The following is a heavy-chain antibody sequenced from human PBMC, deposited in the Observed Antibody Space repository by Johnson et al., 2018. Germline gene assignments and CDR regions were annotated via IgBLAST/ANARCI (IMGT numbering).Heavy chain of an antibody. Sequence: QVQLVQSGGGVVQPGTSLRLSCGVSGVTLSNCIMHWVRQAPGKGLEWVALISHDEIDKQYGDSAKDRFTISRDISKNTVYLQSNSRRDEETAGYYCAREAYSSGRAGIFAIWGQGTMVTVSS. CDR2: ISHDEIDK. V-gene: IGHV3-30-3*01. J-gene: IGHJ3*02. D-gene: IGHD3-22*01. CDR1: GVTLSNCI. CDR3: AREAYSSGRAGIFAI.